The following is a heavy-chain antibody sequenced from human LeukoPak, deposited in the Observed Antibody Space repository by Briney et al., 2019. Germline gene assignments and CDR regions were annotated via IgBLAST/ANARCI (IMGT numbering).Heavy chain of an antibody. V-gene: IGHV1-69*04. D-gene: IGHD6-19*01. CDR3: ARCPAVASGYYFDY. CDR1: GGTFSSYA. J-gene: IGHJ4*02. Sequence: SVKVSFKASGGTFSSYAISWVRQAPGQGLEWMGRIIPILGIANYAQKFQGRVTITADKSTSTAYMELSSLRSEDTAVYYCARCPAVASGYYFDYWGQGTLVTVSS. CDR2: IIPILGIA.